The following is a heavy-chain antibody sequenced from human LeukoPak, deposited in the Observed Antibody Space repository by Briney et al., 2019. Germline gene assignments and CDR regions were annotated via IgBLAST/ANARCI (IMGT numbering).Heavy chain of an antibody. V-gene: IGHV1-8*01. CDR3: ARGINILTGYYYYYGMDV. CDR2: MNPNSGNT. Sequence: ASVKVSCKASGYTFTSYDINWVRQVTGQGLEWMGWMNPNSGNTGYAQKFQGRVTMTRNTSISTAYMELSSLRSEDTAVYYCARGINILTGYYYYYGMDVWGQGTTVTVSS. D-gene: IGHD3-9*01. J-gene: IGHJ6*02. CDR1: GYTFTSYD.